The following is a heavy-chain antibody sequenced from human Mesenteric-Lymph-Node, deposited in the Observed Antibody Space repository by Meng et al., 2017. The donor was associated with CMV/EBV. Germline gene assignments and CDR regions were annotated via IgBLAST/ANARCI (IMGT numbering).Heavy chain of an antibody. CDR3: ARGGYSGSWLRY. CDR2: IYHSGST. Sequence: PETLSLTCTVSGYSISSGYYWGWIRQPPGKGLEWIGSIYHSGSTYYNPSLKSRVTISVDTSKNQFSLKLSSVTAADTAVYYCARGGYSGSWLRYWGQGTLVTVSS. J-gene: IGHJ4*02. V-gene: IGHV4-38-2*02. CDR1: GYSISSGYY. D-gene: IGHD6-13*01.